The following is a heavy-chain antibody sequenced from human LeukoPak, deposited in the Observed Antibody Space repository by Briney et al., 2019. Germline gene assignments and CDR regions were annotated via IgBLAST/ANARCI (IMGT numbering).Heavy chain of an antibody. CDR1: GGSISSYY. V-gene: IGHV4-34*01. CDR3: ASASPLQLNY. J-gene: IGHJ4*02. D-gene: IGHD5-24*01. CDR2: INHSGST. Sequence: SETLSLTCTVSGGSISSYYWSWIRQPPGKGLEWIGEINHSGSTNYNPSLKSRATISVDTSKNQFSLKLSSVTAADTAVYYCASASPLQLNYWGQGTLVTVSS.